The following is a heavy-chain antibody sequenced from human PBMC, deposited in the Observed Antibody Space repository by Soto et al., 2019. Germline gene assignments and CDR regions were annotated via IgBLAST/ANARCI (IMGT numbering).Heavy chain of an antibody. J-gene: IGHJ6*02. Sequence: ASVKVSCKASGYTFSDFDMNWLRQASGQGPEWMGWMNAKSGDTFFAQRFQGKFNMTWDTSLSTAYMEVGSLTSDDTAMYYCARGNPFNYAGFDVWGQGTTVTVSS. CDR3: ARGNPFNYAGFDV. V-gene: IGHV1-8*01. CDR1: GYTFSDFD. D-gene: IGHD3-16*01. CDR2: MNAKSGDT.